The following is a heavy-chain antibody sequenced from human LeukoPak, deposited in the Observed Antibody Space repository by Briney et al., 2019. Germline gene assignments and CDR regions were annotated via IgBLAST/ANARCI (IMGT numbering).Heavy chain of an antibody. Sequence: QPGGTLRLSWAAPGFTFRSYDMSWVRQAPGKGLEWVSGIRSSGGSTYYADSVKGRFTISRDNSKNTLDLQMNSLRAEDTAVYYCAKGRTVVGGGNAFDIWGQGTMVTVSS. CDR2: IRSSGGST. CDR1: GFTFRSYD. CDR3: AKGRTVVGGGNAFDI. J-gene: IGHJ3*02. V-gene: IGHV3-23*01. D-gene: IGHD1-26*01.